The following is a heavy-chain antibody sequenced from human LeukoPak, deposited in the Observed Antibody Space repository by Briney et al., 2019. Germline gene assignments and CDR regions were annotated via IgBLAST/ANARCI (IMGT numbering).Heavy chain of an antibody. D-gene: IGHD5-24*01. CDR1: GGFIGDGGYY. V-gene: IGHV4-30-2*01. CDR3: AREGDGYNY. Sequence: SETLSLTCTVSGGFIGDGGYYWSWIRQPPGKGLEWIGYIYHSGFTSYNPSLKSRVTVSVDTSKNQFSLKLSSVTAADTAVYYCAREGDGYNYWGQGTLVTVSS. J-gene: IGHJ4*02. CDR2: IYHSGFT.